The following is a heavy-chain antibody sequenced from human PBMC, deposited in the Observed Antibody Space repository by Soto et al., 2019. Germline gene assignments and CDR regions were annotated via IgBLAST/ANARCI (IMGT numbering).Heavy chain of an antibody. J-gene: IGHJ6*03. Sequence: SETLSLTCTVSGGSISSSSYYWGWIRQPPGKGLEWIGSIYYSGSTYYNPSLKSRVTISVDTSKNQFSLKLSSVTAADTAVYYCARHLGDIVVVPVGYYYYYYMDVWGKGATVTV. D-gene: IGHD2-2*01. CDR2: IYYSGST. V-gene: IGHV4-39*01. CDR3: ARHLGDIVVVPVGYYYYYYMDV. CDR1: GGSISSSSYY.